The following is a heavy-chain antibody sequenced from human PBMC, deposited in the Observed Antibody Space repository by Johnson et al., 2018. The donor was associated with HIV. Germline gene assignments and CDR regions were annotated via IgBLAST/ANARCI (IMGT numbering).Heavy chain of an antibody. J-gene: IGHJ3*02. CDR1: GFTVSSNY. D-gene: IGHD2-8*01. V-gene: IGHV3-7*02. CDR3: MVAPRPGDVFDI. CDR2: IKQDGSEK. Sequence: VQLVESGGGLVQPGGSLRLSCAASGFTVSSNYMSWVRQAPGKGLEWVANIKQDGSEKYYVDSVKGRFTISRDNAKNSLYLQMNSLRAEDTALYYCMVAPRPGDVFDIWGQGTMVVVSS.